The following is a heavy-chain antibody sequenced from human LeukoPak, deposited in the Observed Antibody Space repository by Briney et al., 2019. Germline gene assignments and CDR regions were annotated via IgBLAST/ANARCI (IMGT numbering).Heavy chain of an antibody. Sequence: SETLSLTCAVYGGSFSGYYWSWIRQPPGKGLEWIGEINHSGSTNYNPSLESRVTISVDTSKNQFSLKLSSVTAADTAVYYCARGRDGWLRAYYFDYWGQGTLVTVSS. CDR2: INHSGST. CDR1: GGSFSGYY. V-gene: IGHV4-34*01. CDR3: ARGRDGWLRAYYFDY. D-gene: IGHD5-12*01. J-gene: IGHJ4*02.